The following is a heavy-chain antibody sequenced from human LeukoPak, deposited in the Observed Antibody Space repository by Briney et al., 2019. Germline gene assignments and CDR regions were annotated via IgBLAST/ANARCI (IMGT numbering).Heavy chain of an antibody. CDR3: ARSKYSSSSTYMGV. V-gene: IGHV1-18*01. CDR2: ISAYNGNT. CDR1: GYTFTSYG. Sequence: ASVKVSCKASGYTFTSYGISWVRQAPGQGLEWMGWISAYNGNTNYAQKLQGRVTMTTDTSTSTAYMELRSLRSDDTAVYYCARSKYSSSSTYMGVWGKGTTVTVSS. D-gene: IGHD6-6*01. J-gene: IGHJ6*03.